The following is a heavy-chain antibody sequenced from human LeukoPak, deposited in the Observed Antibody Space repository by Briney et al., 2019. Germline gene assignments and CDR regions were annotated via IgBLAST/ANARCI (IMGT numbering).Heavy chain of an antibody. J-gene: IGHJ6*03. D-gene: IGHD1-26*01. V-gene: IGHV3-20*04. CDR1: GFTFDDYG. CDR2: INWNGGST. Sequence: GGSLRLSCAASGFTFDDYGMSWVRQAPGEGLEWVSGINWNGGSTGYADSVKGRFTISRDNAKNSLYLQMNSLRAEDTALYYCARVRGGSFYYYYMDVWGKGTTVTVSS. CDR3: ARVRGGSFYYYYMDV.